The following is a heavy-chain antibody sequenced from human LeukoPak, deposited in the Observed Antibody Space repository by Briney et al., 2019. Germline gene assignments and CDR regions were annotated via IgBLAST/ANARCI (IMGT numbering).Heavy chain of an antibody. CDR3: ARDQLKRSWFDP. CDR2: IIPILGIA. D-gene: IGHD2-2*01. Sequence: SVKVSCKASGGTFSSYAISWVQQAPGQGLEWMGRIIPILGIANYAQKFQGRVTITADKSTSTAYMELSSLRSEDTAVYYCARDQLKRSWFDPWGQGTLVTVSS. CDR1: GGTFSSYA. V-gene: IGHV1-69*04. J-gene: IGHJ5*02.